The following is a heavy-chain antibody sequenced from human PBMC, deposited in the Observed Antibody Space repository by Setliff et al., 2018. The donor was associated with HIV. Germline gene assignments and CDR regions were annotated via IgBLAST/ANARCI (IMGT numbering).Heavy chain of an antibody. D-gene: IGHD6-6*01. Sequence: GGSLRLSCAASGFTFNNYGMHWVRQAPGKGLEWVAFIRYDAATKYYADSVEGRFTISRDNSKNTSYLQMNNLRVEDTAVYYCARDFYSSTSGAVPDWGQGTAVTVSS. CDR1: GFTFNNYG. J-gene: IGHJ6*02. CDR2: IRYDAATK. CDR3: ARDFYSSTSGAVPD. V-gene: IGHV3-30*02.